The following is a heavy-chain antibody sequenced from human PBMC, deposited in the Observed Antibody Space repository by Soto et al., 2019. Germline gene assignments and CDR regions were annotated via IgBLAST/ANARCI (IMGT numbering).Heavy chain of an antibody. CDR3: AKGKYCSGGSCYFNPSDY. Sequence: QVQLVESGGGVVQPGRSLRLSCAASGFTFSSFGMHWVRQAPGKGLEWVAVISYDGSNKKYADSVKGRFTISRDNSKNTLYLQMNSLRVEDTAVYYCAKGKYCSGGSCYFNPSDYWGQGSLVTVSS. J-gene: IGHJ4*02. D-gene: IGHD2-15*01. V-gene: IGHV3-30*18. CDR1: GFTFSSFG. CDR2: ISYDGSNK.